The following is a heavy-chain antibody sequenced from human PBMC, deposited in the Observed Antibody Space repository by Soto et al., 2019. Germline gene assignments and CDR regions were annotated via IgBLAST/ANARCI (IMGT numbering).Heavy chain of an antibody. D-gene: IGHD3-9*01. Sequence: AISHAASGLGLSWVRQTPGKALEWLALVYWNDDKHYRPSLKGRLTITKHTSKNQAVRTSTNMDPVDIAKYYCARELSAHTLFVCSLRGKG. V-gene: IGHV2-5*01. CDR3: ARELSAHTLFVCSL. CDR1: AISHAASGLG. J-gene: IGHJ6*03. CDR2: VYWNDDK.